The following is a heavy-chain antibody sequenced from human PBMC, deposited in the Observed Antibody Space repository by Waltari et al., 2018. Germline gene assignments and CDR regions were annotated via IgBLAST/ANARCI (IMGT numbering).Heavy chain of an antibody. J-gene: IGHJ3*02. CDR1: GGSISSGGYS. D-gene: IGHD5-12*01. Sequence: QLQLQESGSGLVKPSQTLSLPCAVAGGSISSGGYSWGWIRQPPGKGLEWSGYIYHSGSTYYNPSLKSRVTISVDRSKNQFSLKLSSVTATDTAVYYCARVEMATILAFDIWGQGTMVTVSS. CDR3: ARVEMATILAFDI. CDR2: IYHSGST. V-gene: IGHV4-30-2*01.